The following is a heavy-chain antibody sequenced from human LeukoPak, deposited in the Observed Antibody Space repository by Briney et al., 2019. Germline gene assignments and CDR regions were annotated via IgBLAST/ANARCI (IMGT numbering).Heavy chain of an antibody. Sequence: PGGSLRLSCAASGFTFSSYAMSWVRQAPGKGLEWVSAINGSGGSTYYADSVKGRFTISRDNSKNTLYLQMNSLRAEDTAVYYCAKDIAARFYFDYWGQGTLVTVSS. CDR3: AKDIAARFYFDY. J-gene: IGHJ4*02. V-gene: IGHV3-23*01. D-gene: IGHD6-6*01. CDR2: INGSGGST. CDR1: GFTFSSYA.